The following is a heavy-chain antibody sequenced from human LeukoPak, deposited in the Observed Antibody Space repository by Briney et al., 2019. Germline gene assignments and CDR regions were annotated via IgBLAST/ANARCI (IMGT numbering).Heavy chain of an antibody. J-gene: IGHJ4*02. D-gene: IGHD6-19*01. Sequence: KPGGSLRLSCAASGFTFSNAWMSWVRQAPGKGLEWVGRIKSKTDGGTTDYAAPVKGRFTISRDDSKNTLYLQMNSLRAEDTAVYYCATWPGGWYGEDSWGQGTLVTVSS. CDR3: ATWPGGWYGEDS. CDR1: GFTFSNAW. V-gene: IGHV3-15*01. CDR2: IKSKTDGGTT.